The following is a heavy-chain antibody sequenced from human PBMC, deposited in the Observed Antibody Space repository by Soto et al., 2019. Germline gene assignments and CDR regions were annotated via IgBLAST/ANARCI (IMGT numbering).Heavy chain of an antibody. D-gene: IGHD6-13*01. Sequence: SGPTLVNPTETLTLTCTVSGFSLSNARMGVSWIRQPPGKALEWLAHIFSNDEKSYSTSLKSRLTISKDTSKSQVVLTMTNMDPVDTATYYCARTSGRGYSSSWYVFDYWGQGTLVTVSS. V-gene: IGHV2-26*01. CDR3: ARTSGRGYSSSWYVFDY. J-gene: IGHJ4*02. CDR1: GFSLSNARMG. CDR2: IFSNDEK.